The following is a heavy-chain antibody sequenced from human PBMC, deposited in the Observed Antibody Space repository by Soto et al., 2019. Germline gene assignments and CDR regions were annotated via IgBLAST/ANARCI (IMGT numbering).Heavy chain of an antibody. Sequence: ASVKVSCKASGYTFTDYFMNWMRQAPGQRLEWMGWISAYNGNTDYAQKLQGRVTMTTDTSTSTAYMELRSLRSDDTAVYYCARVGGPPDGDYCFDYWGQGTLVTVSS. CDR2: ISAYNGNT. D-gene: IGHD4-17*01. CDR3: ARVGGPPDGDYCFDY. J-gene: IGHJ4*02. CDR1: GYTFTDYF. V-gene: IGHV1-18*04.